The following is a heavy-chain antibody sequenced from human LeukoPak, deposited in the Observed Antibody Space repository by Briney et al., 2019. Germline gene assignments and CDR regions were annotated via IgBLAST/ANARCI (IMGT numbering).Heavy chain of an antibody. J-gene: IGHJ4*02. V-gene: IGHV3-30-3*01. CDR2: ISYDGSNK. Sequence: GRSLRLSCAASGFTFSSYAMHWVRQAPGKGLEWVAVISYDGSNKYYADSVKGRFTISRDNSKNTLYLQMNSLRAEDTAVYYCARVGGRSYGLFDYWGQGTLVTVSS. CDR1: GFTFSSYA. D-gene: IGHD2-15*01. CDR3: ARVGGRSYGLFDY.